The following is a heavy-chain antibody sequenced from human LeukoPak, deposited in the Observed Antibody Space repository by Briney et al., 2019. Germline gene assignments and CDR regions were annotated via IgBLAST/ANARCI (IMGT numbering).Heavy chain of an antibody. CDR2: INTDGSDT. V-gene: IGHV3-74*03. CDR3: ASQSGY. CDR1: GFTFSTNW. J-gene: IGHJ4*02. Sequence: PGGSLRLSCKASGFTFSTNWMHWVRQAPGKGLVWVSRINTDGSDTEYADFVKGRFTISRDNVQNTLYLQMNSLRTEDTAVYYCASQSGYWGQGTLVTVSS.